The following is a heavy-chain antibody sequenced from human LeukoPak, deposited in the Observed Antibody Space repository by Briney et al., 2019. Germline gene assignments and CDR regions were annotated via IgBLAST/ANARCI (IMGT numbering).Heavy chain of an antibody. Sequence: GGSLRLSCAASGFTVSSNYMSWVRQAPGKGLEWVSVIYSGGSTYYADSVKGRFTISRDNAENSLHLQMNSLRAEDTAVYYCAKDPTHFRVWDDYDNTRLNSWGQGTLVTVSS. CDR2: IYSGGST. V-gene: IGHV3-53*01. CDR3: AKDPTHFRVWDDYDNTRLNS. D-gene: IGHD3-22*01. CDR1: GFTVSSNY. J-gene: IGHJ4*02.